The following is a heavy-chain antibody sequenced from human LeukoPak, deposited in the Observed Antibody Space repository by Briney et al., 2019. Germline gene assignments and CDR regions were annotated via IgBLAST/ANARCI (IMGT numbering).Heavy chain of an antibody. Sequence: SETLSPTCTVSGGSISSYYWSWIRQPPGKGLEWIGSIYYSGSTYYNPSLKSRVTISVDTSKNQFSLKLSSVTAADTAVYYCARHSSGGYFDYWGQGTLVTVSS. CDR3: ARHSSGGYFDY. D-gene: IGHD3-10*01. V-gene: IGHV4-39*01. CDR1: GGSISSYY. J-gene: IGHJ4*02. CDR2: IYYSGST.